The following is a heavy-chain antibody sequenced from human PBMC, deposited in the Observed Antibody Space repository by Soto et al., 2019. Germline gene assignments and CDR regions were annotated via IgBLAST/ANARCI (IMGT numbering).Heavy chain of an antibody. CDR2: IYYSGST. CDR1: SYY. Sequence: SYYWSWIRQPPGKGLEWIGYIYYSGSTNYNPSLKSRVTISVDRSKNQFSLKLSSVTAADTAVYYCARLKSLHSDFDYWGQGTLVTVAS. V-gene: IGHV4-59*08. J-gene: IGHJ4*02. D-gene: IGHD2-15*01. CDR3: ARLKSLHSDFDY.